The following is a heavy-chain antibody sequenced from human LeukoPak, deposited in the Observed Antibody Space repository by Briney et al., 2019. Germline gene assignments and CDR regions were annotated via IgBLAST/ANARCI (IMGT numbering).Heavy chain of an antibody. CDR1: GFMFSSYG. CDR2: IWNDGSHQ. CDR3: ASTWNYLYFDY. D-gene: IGHD1-7*01. J-gene: IGHJ4*02. Sequence: QPGGSLSLSCSASGFMFSSYGMHWVRQAPGKGLEWVAYIWNDGSHQYYADSVKGRFTISRDNAKNSVYLQMNSLRAEDTAVYYCASTWNYLYFDYWGQGTLVTVSS. V-gene: IGHV3-33*03.